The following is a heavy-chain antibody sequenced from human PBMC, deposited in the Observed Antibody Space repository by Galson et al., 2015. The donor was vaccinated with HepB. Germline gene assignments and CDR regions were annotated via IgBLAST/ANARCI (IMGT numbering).Heavy chain of an antibody. D-gene: IGHD3-10*01. V-gene: IGHV5-10-1*01. CDR3: AGYFGSGTYYIDDAFEI. CDR1: GYSFASYW. CDR2: IDPSDSYT. J-gene: IGHJ3*02. Sequence: QSGAEVKKPGESLRIACKGSGYSFASYWINWVRQMPGEGLEWMGRIDPSDSYTDYSPSFQGHVTISTDKSISTAYLQGSSLKASDTAIYYSAGYFGSGTYYIDDAFEIWGQGTMVTVSS.